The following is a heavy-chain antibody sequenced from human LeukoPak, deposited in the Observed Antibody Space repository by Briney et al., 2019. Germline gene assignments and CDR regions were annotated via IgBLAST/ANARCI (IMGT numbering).Heavy chain of an antibody. D-gene: IGHD2-21*02. CDR1: GFTFSDYN. J-gene: IGHJ3*02. CDR3: ARVLRSVLTGTDAFDI. V-gene: IGHV3-11*04. CDR2: ITSSGRST. Sequence: GGSLRLSCAASGFTFSDYNMTWIRQAPGKGLEWEWVAYITSSGRSTLYADSVKGRFTISRDNAKNSLYLQMNSLRPEDTAVYYCARVLRSVLTGTDAFDIWGPGTRVPVSS.